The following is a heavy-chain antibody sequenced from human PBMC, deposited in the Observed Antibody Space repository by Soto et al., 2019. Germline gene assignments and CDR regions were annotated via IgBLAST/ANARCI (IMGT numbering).Heavy chain of an antibody. CDR1: GFTFSDYY. CDR2: ISSSGSTI. Sequence: GGSLRLSCAASGFTFSDYYMSWIRQAPGKGLEWVSYISSSGSTIYYADSVKGRFTISRDNAKNSLYLQMNSLRAEDTAVYYCASTRSSWVANWFDPWGQGTPVTVSS. D-gene: IGHD6-13*01. V-gene: IGHV3-11*01. J-gene: IGHJ5*02. CDR3: ASTRSSWVANWFDP.